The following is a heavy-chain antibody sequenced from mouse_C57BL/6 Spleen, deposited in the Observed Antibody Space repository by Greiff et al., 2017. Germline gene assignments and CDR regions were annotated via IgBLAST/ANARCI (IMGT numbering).Heavy chain of an antibody. CDR2: ISSGSSTI. Sequence: EVQRVESGGGLVKPGGSLKLSCAASGFTFSDYGMHWVRPAPETGLEWVAYISSGSSTIYYADTVKGRFTISRDNAKNTLFLQMTSLRSEDTAMYYCATYSWGYWGKGTTLTVSS. J-gene: IGHJ2*01. CDR1: GFTFSDYG. D-gene: IGHD2-10*01. V-gene: IGHV5-17*01. CDR3: ATYSWGY.